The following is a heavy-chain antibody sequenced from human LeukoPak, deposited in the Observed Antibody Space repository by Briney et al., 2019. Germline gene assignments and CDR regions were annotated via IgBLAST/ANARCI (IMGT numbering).Heavy chain of an antibody. CDR2: ISYDGSNK. D-gene: IGHD3-10*01. V-gene: IGHV3-30*18. Sequence: PGGSLRLSCAASGFTFSRYGMSWVRQPPGKGLEWVAVISYDGSNKYYADSVKGRFTISRDNSKNTLYLQMNSLRAEDTAVYYCAKDRDGYCDYWGQGTLVTVSS. CDR1: GFTFSRYG. CDR3: AKDRDGYCDY. J-gene: IGHJ4*02.